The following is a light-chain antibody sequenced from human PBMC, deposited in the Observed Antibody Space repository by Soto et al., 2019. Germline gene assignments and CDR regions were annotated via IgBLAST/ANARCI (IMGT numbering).Light chain of an antibody. CDR3: QQRSNWPPIT. Sequence: EIVLTQSPATLSLSPGERATLSCRASQSVSSNYLAWFQQRPGQAPRRLIHAASSRATGIPDRFSGSGSGTEFTLTISSLQSEDFAVYYCQQRSNWPPITFGQGTRLENK. V-gene: IGKV3D-20*02. CDR2: AAS. J-gene: IGKJ5*01. CDR1: QSVSSNY.